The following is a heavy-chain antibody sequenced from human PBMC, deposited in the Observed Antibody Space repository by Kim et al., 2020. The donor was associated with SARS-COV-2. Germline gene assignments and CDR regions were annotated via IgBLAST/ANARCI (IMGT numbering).Heavy chain of an antibody. CDR2: ISAYNGNT. D-gene: IGHD2-15*01. V-gene: IGHV1-18*01. CDR1: GYTFTSYG. CDR3: ARYCSGGSCSWNWFDP. Sequence: ASVKVSCKASGYTFTSYGISWVRQAPGQGLEWMGWISAYNGNTNYAQKLQGRVTMTTDTSTSTAYMELRSLRSDDTAVYYCARYCSGGSCSWNWFDPWGQGTLVTVSS. J-gene: IGHJ5*02.